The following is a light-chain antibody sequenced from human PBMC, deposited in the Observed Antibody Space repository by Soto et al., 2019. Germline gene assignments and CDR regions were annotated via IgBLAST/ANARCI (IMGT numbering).Light chain of an antibody. CDR2: GAS. J-gene: IGKJ4*01. V-gene: IGKV1-12*01. CDR3: QQGYSFPLT. Sequence: DIQMTQSPSSVSASVGDRVTISCRASQNIGSRLAWYQQRPGKAPKLLVYGASSLQSGVPLRFGGSGYGTDLTLTISSLQPEDFATYYCQQGYSFPLTFGGGTKIEIK. CDR1: QNIGSR.